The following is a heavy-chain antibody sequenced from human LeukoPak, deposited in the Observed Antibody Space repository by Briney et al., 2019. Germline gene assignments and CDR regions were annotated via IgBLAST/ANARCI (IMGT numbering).Heavy chain of an antibody. Sequence: PSETLSLTCTVSGGSITSSYWSWIRQPPGKGLEWIGYLFYSGNTNYNPSLKSRVTISVDTSKNQFSLNLTSVTAADTAVYYCAREGVVTGKIRNDAFDIWGQGTMVTVSS. CDR1: GGSITSSY. D-gene: IGHD2-21*02. CDR2: LFYSGNT. J-gene: IGHJ3*02. V-gene: IGHV4-59*12. CDR3: AREGVVTGKIRNDAFDI.